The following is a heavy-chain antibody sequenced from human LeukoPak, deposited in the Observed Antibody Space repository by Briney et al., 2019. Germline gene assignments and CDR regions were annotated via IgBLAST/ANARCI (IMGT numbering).Heavy chain of an antibody. Sequence: PGGSLRLSCAASGFTFSSYAMHWVRQAPGEGLEWVAVISSDGSNKYYADSVKGRFTISRDNSKNTLYLQMNSLRAEDTAVYYCAKVVAGTYYGMDVWGQGTTVTVS. CDR1: GFTFSSYA. J-gene: IGHJ6*02. V-gene: IGHV3-30*18. CDR2: ISSDGSNK. D-gene: IGHD6-19*01. CDR3: AKVVAGTYYGMDV.